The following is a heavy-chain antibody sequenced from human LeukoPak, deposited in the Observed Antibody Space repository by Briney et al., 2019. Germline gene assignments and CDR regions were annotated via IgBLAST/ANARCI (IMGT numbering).Heavy chain of an antibody. CDR2: MNPNSGNT. CDR3: ARGSGYDFPHDY. J-gene: IGHJ4*02. V-gene: IGHV1-8*01. CDR1: GYTFTSYD. D-gene: IGHD5-12*01. Sequence: ASVKVSCKASGYTFTSYDNNWVRQATGQGLEWMGWMNPNSGNTGYAQKFQGRVTMTRNTSISTAYMELSSLRSEDTAVYYCARGSGYDFPHDYWGQGTLVTVSS.